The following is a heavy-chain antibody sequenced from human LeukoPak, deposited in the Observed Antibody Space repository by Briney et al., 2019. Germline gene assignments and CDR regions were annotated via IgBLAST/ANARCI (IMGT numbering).Heavy chain of an antibody. CDR2: INHSGST. D-gene: IGHD2-2*01. CDR1: GGSFSGYY. V-gene: IGHV4-34*01. CDR3: ARDQSSDIVVVPAARTYYMDV. Sequence: SETLSLTCAVYGGSFSGYYWSWIRQPPGKGLEWIGEINHSGSTNYNPSLKSRVTISVDTSKNQFSLKLSSVTAADTAVYYCARDQSSDIVVVPAARTYYMDVWGKGTTVTVSS. J-gene: IGHJ6*03.